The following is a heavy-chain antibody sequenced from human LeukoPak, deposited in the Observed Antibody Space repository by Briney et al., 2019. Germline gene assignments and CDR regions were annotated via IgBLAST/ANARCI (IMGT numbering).Heavy chain of an antibody. CDR1: GFTFTSYS. CDR2: TSDRGDYT. J-gene: IGHJ4*02. CDR3: ARKAQYNGHYPLDY. V-gene: IGHV3-23*01. Sequence: GGSLRLSCAASGFTFTSYSMSWVRQAPGEGLEWVSGTSDRGDYTYYADSVKGRFTISRDSSKNTLFLQMSSLRAEDTALYFCARKAQYNGHYPLDYWGQGTLVTVSS. D-gene: IGHD1-7*01.